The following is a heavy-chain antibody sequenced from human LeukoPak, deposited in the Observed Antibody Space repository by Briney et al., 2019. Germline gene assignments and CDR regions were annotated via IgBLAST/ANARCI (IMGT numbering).Heavy chain of an antibody. V-gene: IGHV4-4*07. D-gene: IGHD1-26*01. CDR3: ARDMNSGSSNWFDP. J-gene: IGHJ5*02. CDR2: IYTSGST. CDR1: GGSISSYY. Sequence: SETLSLTCTVSGGSISSYYWSWIRQPAGKGLEWIGRIYTSGSTNYNPSLKSRVTMSVDTSKNQFSLKLSSVTAADTAVYYCARDMNSGSSNWFDPWGQGTLFTVSS.